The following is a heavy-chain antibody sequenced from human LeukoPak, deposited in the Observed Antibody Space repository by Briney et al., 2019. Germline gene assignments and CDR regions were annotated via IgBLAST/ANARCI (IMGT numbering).Heavy chain of an antibody. D-gene: IGHD6-13*01. J-gene: IGHJ4*02. Sequence: GGSLRLSCSASGFTFSSYAMHWVRQAPGKGLEYVSAISSNGGSTYYADSVKGRFTISRDNSKNTLYLQMSSLRAEDTGVYYCARIASHSSSWYDGGYWGQGTLVTVSS. CDR2: ISSNGGST. CDR1: GFTFSSYA. CDR3: ARIASHSSSWYDGGY. V-gene: IGHV3-64D*06.